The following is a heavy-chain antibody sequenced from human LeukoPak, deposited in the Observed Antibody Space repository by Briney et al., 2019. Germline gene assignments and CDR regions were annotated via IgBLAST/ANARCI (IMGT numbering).Heavy chain of an antibody. CDR3: MRDSAF. CDR1: GFTFSSYA. V-gene: IGHV3-53*01. J-gene: IGHJ4*02. Sequence: GGSLRLSCAASGFTFSSYAMSWVRQAPGKGLEWVSVIYGGGNTYYADSVKGRFTISRDNSKNTVFLQINSLRAEDTAVYYCMRDSAFWGQGTLVTVSS. CDR2: IYGGGNT.